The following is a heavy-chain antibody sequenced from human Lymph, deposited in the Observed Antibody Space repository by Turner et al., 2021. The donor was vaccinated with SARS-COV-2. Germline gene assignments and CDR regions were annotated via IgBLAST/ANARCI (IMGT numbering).Heavy chain of an antibody. V-gene: IGHV1-69*10. CDR1: GGTFSSYA. J-gene: IGHJ5*02. D-gene: IGHD2-2*01. CDR2: IIPILAIA. CDR3: ARDSPYCSSTSCYDP. Sequence: QVQLVQSGAEVKKPGSSVKVSCKASGGTFSSYAITWVRQAPGQGLEWMGGIIPILAIANYAQKFQGRVTITADKSTSPAYMELSSLRSEDTAVYYCARDSPYCSSTSCYDPWGQGTLVTVSS.